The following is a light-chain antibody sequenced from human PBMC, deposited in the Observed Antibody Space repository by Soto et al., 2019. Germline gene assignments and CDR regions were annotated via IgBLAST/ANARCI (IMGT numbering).Light chain of an antibody. J-gene: IGKJ4*01. V-gene: IGKV3-11*01. CDR2: DVS. CDR1: RSVSSY. Sequence: EIVFTHSPGTLSLSPGERATLSCRASRSVSSYLAWYQQKPGQAPRLLIYDVSKRATGIRASFSGSGSGTDFTLTISSLEPEDVAVYYCQQSGTFGGGTKVDIK. CDR3: QQSGT.